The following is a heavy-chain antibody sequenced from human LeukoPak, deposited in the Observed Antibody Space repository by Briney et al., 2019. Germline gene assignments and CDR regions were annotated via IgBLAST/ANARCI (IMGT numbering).Heavy chain of an antibody. CDR1: GGSITSYY. J-gene: IGHJ4*02. Sequence: PSETLSLTCTVSGGSITSYYWSWIRQPAGKRLEWIGRIYTSTSTNYNPSLKSRVIMSVDTSKDQFSLKLSSVTAADTAVYYCARNSCPSGSCYDNRGYFDYWGQGTLVTVSS. CDR2: IYTSTST. V-gene: IGHV4-4*07. D-gene: IGHD2-15*01. CDR3: ARNSCPSGSCYDNRGYFDY.